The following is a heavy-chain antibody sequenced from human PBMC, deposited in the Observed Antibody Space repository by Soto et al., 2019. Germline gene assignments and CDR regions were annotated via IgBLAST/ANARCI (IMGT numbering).Heavy chain of an antibody. CDR2: INSDGSST. Sequence: GGSLRLSCAASGFTFSSYWMHWVRQAPGKGLVWVSRINSDGSSTSYADSEKGRFTISRDNAKNTLYLQMNSLRAEDTAVYYCVILRYFDWLLSDPEPVDYWGQGTLVTVSS. CDR1: GFTFSSYW. V-gene: IGHV3-74*01. J-gene: IGHJ4*02. CDR3: VILRYFDWLLSDPEPVDY. D-gene: IGHD3-9*01.